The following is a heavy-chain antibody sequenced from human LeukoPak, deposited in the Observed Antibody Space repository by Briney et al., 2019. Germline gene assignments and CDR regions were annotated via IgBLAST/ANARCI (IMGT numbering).Heavy chain of an antibody. CDR2: IYHSGSS. Sequence: SGTLSLTCAVSGGSISSSNWWSWVRQPPGKGLEWIGEIYHSGSSNYNPSLKSRVTISVDKSKTQFSLKLSSVTAADTAVYYCARGRYGSGSYRSDYWGQGTLVTVSS. CDR3: ARGRYGSGSYRSDY. CDR1: GGSISSSNW. V-gene: IGHV4-4*02. J-gene: IGHJ4*02. D-gene: IGHD3-10*01.